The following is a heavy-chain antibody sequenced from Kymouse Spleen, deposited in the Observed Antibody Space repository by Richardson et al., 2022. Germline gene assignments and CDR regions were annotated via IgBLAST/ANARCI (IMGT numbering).Heavy chain of an antibody. Sequence: EVQLVESGGGLVQPGRSLRLSCAASGFTFDDYAMHWVRQAPGKGLEWVSGISWNSGSIGYADSVKGRFTISRDNAKNSLYLQMNSLRAEDTALYYCARYNWNYDAFDIWGQGTMVTVSS. V-gene: IGHV3-9*01. D-gene: IGHD1-7*01. CDR1: GFTFDDYA. CDR2: ISWNSGSI. J-gene: IGHJ3*02. CDR3: ARYNWNYDAFDI.